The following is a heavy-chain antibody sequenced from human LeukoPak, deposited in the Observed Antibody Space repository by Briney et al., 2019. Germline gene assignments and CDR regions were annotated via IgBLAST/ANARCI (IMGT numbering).Heavy chain of an antibody. CDR2: ISSSGSTI. CDR3: ARGGGELQCFDY. J-gene: IGHJ4*02. V-gene: IGHV3-48*03. Sequence: GGSLRLSCEASGSTFSSYEMNWVRQAPGKGLEWVSYISSSGSTIYYADSVKGRFTISRDNAKNSLYLQTNSLRAEDTAVYYCARGGGELQCFDYWGQGTLVTVSS. D-gene: IGHD1-7*01. CDR1: GSTFSSYE.